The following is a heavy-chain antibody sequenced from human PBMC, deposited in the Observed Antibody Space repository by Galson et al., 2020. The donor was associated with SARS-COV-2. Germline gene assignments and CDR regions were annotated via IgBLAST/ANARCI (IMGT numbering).Heavy chain of an antibody. Sequence: SETLSLTCTVSGGSISSSSYYWGWIRQPPGKGLAWIGSIYYSGSTYYNPSLKSRVTISVDTSKNQFSLKLSSVTAADTAVYYCARHIPKFLEWENWFDPWGQGTLVTVSS. V-gene: IGHV4-39*01. D-gene: IGHD3-3*01. CDR1: GGSISSSSYY. J-gene: IGHJ5*02. CDR3: ARHIPKFLEWENWFDP. CDR2: IYYSGST.